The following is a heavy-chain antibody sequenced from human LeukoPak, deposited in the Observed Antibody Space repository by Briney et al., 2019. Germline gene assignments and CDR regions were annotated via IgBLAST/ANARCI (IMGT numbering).Heavy chain of an antibody. V-gene: IGHV4-34*01. CDR1: GGSISSYY. D-gene: IGHD6-13*01. Sequence: PSETLSLTCTVSGGSISSYYWSWIRQPPGKGLEWIGEINHSGSTNYNPSLKSRVTISVDTSKNQFSLKLSSVTAADTAVYYCAGNEGAAAGDYWGQGTLVTVSS. CDR2: INHSGST. CDR3: AGNEGAAAGDY. J-gene: IGHJ4*02.